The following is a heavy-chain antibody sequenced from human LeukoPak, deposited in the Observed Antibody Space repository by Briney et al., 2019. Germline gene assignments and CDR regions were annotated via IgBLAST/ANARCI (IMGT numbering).Heavy chain of an antibody. CDR1: GFTFSSYG. D-gene: IGHD3-3*01. Sequence: GGSLRLSCAASGFTFSSYGMHWVRQAPGKGLEWVAVIWYDGSNKYYADSVKGRITISRDNSKNTLYLQMNSLRAEDTAVYYCARDRNDFWNGYGDAFDIWGQGTMVTVSS. CDR2: IWYDGSNK. CDR3: ARDRNDFWNGYGDAFDI. J-gene: IGHJ3*02. V-gene: IGHV3-33*01.